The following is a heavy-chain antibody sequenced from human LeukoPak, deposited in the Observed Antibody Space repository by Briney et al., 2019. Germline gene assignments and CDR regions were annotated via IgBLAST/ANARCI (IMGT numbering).Heavy chain of an antibody. CDR1: GVTFSGYY. CDR2: INHSGTT. J-gene: IGHJ4*02. D-gene: IGHD6-19*01. V-gene: IGHV4-34*01. CDR3: ASGGIAVAGTGNSFDY. Sequence: PSETLSLTCAASGVTFSGYYWSWIRQPPGKGLEWIGEINHSGTTNYKTSIKSRVTISVDTSKNHFSLKLISVSAADTAVYYCASGGIAVAGTGNSFDYWGQGNLVTASS.